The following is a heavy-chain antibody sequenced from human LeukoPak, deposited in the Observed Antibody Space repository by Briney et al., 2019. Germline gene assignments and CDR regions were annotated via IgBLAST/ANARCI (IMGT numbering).Heavy chain of an antibody. CDR1: GYTFTSYD. CDR3: ATDPGAVAGTGY. V-gene: IGHV1-8*01. CDR2: MNPNSGNT. D-gene: IGHD6-19*01. J-gene: IGHJ4*02. Sequence: ASVKVSCKASGYTFTSYDINWVRQATGQGLEWMGWMNPNSGNTDYAQRFQGRVTMTRNTSIRTAYMELSSLRSEDTAVYYCATDPGAVAGTGYWGQGTLVTVSS.